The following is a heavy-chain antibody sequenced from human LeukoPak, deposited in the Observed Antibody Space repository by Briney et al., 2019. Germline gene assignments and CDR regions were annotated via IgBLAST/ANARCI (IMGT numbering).Heavy chain of an antibody. J-gene: IGHJ4*02. CDR3: ATDQYGATIGWVTFDT. V-gene: IGHV6-1*01. D-gene: IGHD1-26*01. CDR2: TYYMSKGYH. CDR1: RDSVSSNSAA. Sequence: SRTLSLTRAISRDSVSSNSAAGDWIRHSPTRGLEWLRWTYYMSKGYHAYAVSVRSRIIITPATSKTQFSLRLNSMTPDDPAVYSCATDQYGATIGWVTFDTWGQGTL.